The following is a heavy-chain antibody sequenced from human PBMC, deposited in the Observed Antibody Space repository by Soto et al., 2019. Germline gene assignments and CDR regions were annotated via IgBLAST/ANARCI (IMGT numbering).Heavy chain of an antibody. CDR1: GGSISDYY. D-gene: IGHD3-22*01. V-gene: IGHV4-59*08. Sequence: SETLSLTCTVSGGSISDYYWSWIRQPPGKGLEWIGYIYYSGSTNYNPSLKSRITISVDTSKNQFSLKLSSVTAADTAVYYCARLDYYDSTGYWVDYWGQGTLVTVSP. J-gene: IGHJ4*02. CDR3: ARLDYYDSTGYWVDY. CDR2: IYYSGST.